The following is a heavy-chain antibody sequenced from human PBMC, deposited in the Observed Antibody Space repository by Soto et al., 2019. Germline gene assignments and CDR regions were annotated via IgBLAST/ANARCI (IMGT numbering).Heavy chain of an antibody. D-gene: IGHD3-9*01. CDR2: IGWNRGSI. J-gene: IGHJ6*03. CDR3: AKDTSPFDYNNMDV. Sequence: EVQLVESGGGLVQPGRSLRLSCAASGFTFDDYAMHWVRQAPGKGLEWVSGIGWNRGSIGYADSVKGRFTISRDNAKNSLYLQMDSLRAEDTGFYYCAKDTSPFDYNNMDVWGKGTTVTVS. CDR1: GFTFDDYA. V-gene: IGHV3-9*01.